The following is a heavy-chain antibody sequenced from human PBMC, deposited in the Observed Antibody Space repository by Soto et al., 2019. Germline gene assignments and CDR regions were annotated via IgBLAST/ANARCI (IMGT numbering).Heavy chain of an antibody. CDR3: AREQDYYGSGSYYLPGRQNYYGMDV. V-gene: IGHV3-33*01. D-gene: IGHD3-10*01. CDR2: IWYDGSNK. CDR1: GFTFSSYG. Sequence: GGSLRLSCAASGFTFSSYGMHWVRQAPGKGLEWVAVIWYDGSNKYYADSVKGRFTISRDNSKNTLYLQMNSLRAEDTAVYYCAREQDYYGSGSYYLPGRQNYYGMDVWGQGTTVTVSS. J-gene: IGHJ6*02.